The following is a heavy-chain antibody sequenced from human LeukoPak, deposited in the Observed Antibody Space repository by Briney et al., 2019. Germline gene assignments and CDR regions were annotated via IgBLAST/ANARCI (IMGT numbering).Heavy chain of an antibody. V-gene: IGHV3-9*01. D-gene: IGHD2-2*01. CDR2: ISWNSGSI. J-gene: IGHJ6*02. CDR3: AKRDDCSSTSCPGTYGMGV. CDR1: GFTFDDYA. Sequence: PGGSLRLSCAASGFTFDDYAMHWVRQAPGKGLEWVSGISWNSGSIGYADSVKGRLTISRDNAKNSLYLQMNSLRAEDTALYYCAKRDDCSSTSCPGTYGMGVWGQGTTVTVSS.